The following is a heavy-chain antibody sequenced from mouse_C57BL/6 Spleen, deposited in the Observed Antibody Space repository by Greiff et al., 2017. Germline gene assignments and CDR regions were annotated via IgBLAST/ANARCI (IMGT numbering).Heavy chain of an antibody. D-gene: IGHD2-12*01. CDR3: AREDSDYAMDY. CDR1: GYSITSGYY. J-gene: IGHJ4*01. CDR2: ISYDGSN. Sequence: EVQLQESGPGLVKPSQSLSLTCSVTGYSITSGYYWNWIRQFPGNKLEWMGYISYDGSNNYNPSLKNRIPITRDTSKNQFFLKLNSVTTEDTATYYCAREDSDYAMDYWGQGTSVTVSS. V-gene: IGHV3-6*01.